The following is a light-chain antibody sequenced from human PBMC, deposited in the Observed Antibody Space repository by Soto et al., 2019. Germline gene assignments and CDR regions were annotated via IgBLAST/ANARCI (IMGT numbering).Light chain of an antibody. CDR3: QQYGNSPLT. CDR2: AAS. J-gene: IGKJ4*01. V-gene: IGKV3-20*01. Sequence: EIVLTQSPGTLSLSPGERATLSCRASQSVSSSYLAWYQQKPGQAPRLLIYAASSRATGIPDRFSGSGSGTDFTLTSSRLEPEDFAVYYCQQYGNSPLTFGGGTKVEIK. CDR1: QSVSSSY.